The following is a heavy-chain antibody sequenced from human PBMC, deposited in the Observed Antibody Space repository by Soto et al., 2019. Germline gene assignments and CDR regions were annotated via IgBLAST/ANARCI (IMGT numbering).Heavy chain of an antibody. D-gene: IGHD1-7*01. Sequence: GGSLRLACASSVFTFSNAWMNWVRQAPGKGLEWVGRIKTKSDGATTDYAAPVKGRFTISRDDSRNTLYLQMNSLKAEDTAVYYCTALTGTTMALDYWGQGTLVTVSS. CDR1: VFTFSNAW. V-gene: IGHV3-15*01. J-gene: IGHJ4*02. CDR2: IKTKSDGATT. CDR3: TALTGTTMALDY.